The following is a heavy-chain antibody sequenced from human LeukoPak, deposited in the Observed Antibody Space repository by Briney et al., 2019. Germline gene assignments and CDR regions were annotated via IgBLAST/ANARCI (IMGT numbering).Heavy chain of an antibody. CDR1: GFTFSSYW. CDR2: IKHDGSEK. Sequence: GGSLRLSCAASGFTFSSYWMTWVRQAPGKGLEWVANIKHDGSEKYYLDSVKGRFTISRDNAKNTLYLQMNSLRVDDTAVYYCATVTVTTYDYWGQGTLVTVSS. V-gene: IGHV3-7*01. J-gene: IGHJ4*02. CDR3: ATVTVTTYDY. D-gene: IGHD4-17*01.